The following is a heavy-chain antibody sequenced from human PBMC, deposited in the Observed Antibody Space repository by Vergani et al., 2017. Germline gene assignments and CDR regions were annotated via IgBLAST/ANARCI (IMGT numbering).Heavy chain of an antibody. D-gene: IGHD2-2*01. Sequence: EVQLVQSGAEVKKPGESLKISCKGSGYSFTSYWNGWVRQMPGKGLEWMGIIYPGDSDTRYSPSFQGQVTISADKSISTAYLQWSSLKASDTAMYYCANEYCSNTSCLGWNWFDPWGQGTLVTVSS. CDR2: IYPGDSDT. J-gene: IGHJ5*02. CDR3: ANEYCSNTSCLGWNWFDP. V-gene: IGHV5-51*01. CDR1: GYSFTSYW.